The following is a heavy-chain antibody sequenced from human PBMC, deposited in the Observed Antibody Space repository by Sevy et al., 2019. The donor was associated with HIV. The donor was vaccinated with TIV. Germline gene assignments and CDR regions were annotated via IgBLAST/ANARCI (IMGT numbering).Heavy chain of an antibody. CDR2: IKQDGSEK. CDR1: GFTFSSYW. CDR3: ARGKRGYCSGGSCPTEYYYYGMDV. Sequence: GGSLRLSCAASGFTFSSYWMSWVRQAPGKGLEWVANIKQDGSEKYYVDSVKGRFTISGDNAKNSLYLQMNSLRAEDTAGYYCARGKRGYCSGGSCPTEYYYYGMDVWGQGTTVTVSS. V-gene: IGHV3-7*01. J-gene: IGHJ6*02. D-gene: IGHD2-15*01.